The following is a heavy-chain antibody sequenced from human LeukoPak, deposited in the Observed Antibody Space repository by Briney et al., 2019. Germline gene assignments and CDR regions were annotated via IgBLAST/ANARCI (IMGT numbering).Heavy chain of an antibody. V-gene: IGHV3-66*01. J-gene: IGHJ4*02. D-gene: IGHD1-14*01. CDR3: ARAVSGYFDY. CDR2: IYSGGST. CDR1: GFTFDDYG. Sequence: PGGSLRLSCAASGFTFDDYGMSWVRQAPGKGLEWVSVIYSGGSTYYADSVKGRFTISRDNSKNTLYLQMNSLRAEDTAVYYCARAVSGYFDYWGQGTLVTVSS.